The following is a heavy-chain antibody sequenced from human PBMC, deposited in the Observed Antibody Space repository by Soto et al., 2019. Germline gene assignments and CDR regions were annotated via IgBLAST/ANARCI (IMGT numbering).Heavy chain of an antibody. CDR2: ISYDGSNK. Sequence: QVQLVESGGGVVQPGRSLRLSCAASGFTFSSYAMHWVRQAPGKGLEWVAVISYDGSNKYYADSVKGRFTISRDNSKNKVYLQMNSLRAEDTAVYYCARDTDYDFWSGYPTYYYYYYGMDVWGQGTTVTVSS. D-gene: IGHD3-3*01. CDR1: GFTFSSYA. V-gene: IGHV3-30-3*01. J-gene: IGHJ6*02. CDR3: ARDTDYDFWSGYPTYYYYYYGMDV.